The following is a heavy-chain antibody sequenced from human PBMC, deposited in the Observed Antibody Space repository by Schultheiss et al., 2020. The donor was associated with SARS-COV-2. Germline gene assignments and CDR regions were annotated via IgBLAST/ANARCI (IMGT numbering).Heavy chain of an antibody. CDR2: IWYDGSNK. CDR3: ARERACGGGSCYPPYYYYYGMDV. J-gene: IGHJ6*02. D-gene: IGHD2-15*01. Sequence: GESLKISCAASGFTFSSYGMHWVRQAPGKGLEWVAVIWYDGSNKYYADSVKGRFTISRDNSKNTLYLQMNSLRAEDTAVYYCARERACGGGSCYPPYYYYYGMDVWGQGTTVTVSS. CDR1: GFTFSSYG. V-gene: IGHV3-33*01.